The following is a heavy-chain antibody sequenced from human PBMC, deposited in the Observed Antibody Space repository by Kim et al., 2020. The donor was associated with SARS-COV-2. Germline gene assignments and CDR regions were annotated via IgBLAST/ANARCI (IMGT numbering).Heavy chain of an antibody. CDR2: IRSKAYGGTT. D-gene: IGHD4-4*01. V-gene: IGHV3-49*03. CDR3: TRVGYGRRGVTTFDY. Sequence: GGSLRLSCTASGFTFGDYAMSWFRQAPGKGLEWVGFIRSKAYGGTTEYAASVKGRFTISRDDSKSIAYLQMNSLKTEDTAVYYCTRVGYGRRGVTTFDYWGQGTLVTVSS. J-gene: IGHJ4*02. CDR1: GFTFGDYA.